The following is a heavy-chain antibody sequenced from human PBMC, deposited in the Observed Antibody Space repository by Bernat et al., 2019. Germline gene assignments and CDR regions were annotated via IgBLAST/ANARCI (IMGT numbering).Heavy chain of an antibody. J-gene: IGHJ4*02. CDR2: INHSGST. CDR3: ARGASSSAFAFDF. Sequence: QVQLQQWGAGLLKPSETLSLTCAVYGGSFSGYYWTWVRQSPGKGLEWIGEINHSGSTNYNPSLKSRVTISVDSSKNKFSLKLSSVTAADTAVYYCARGASSSAFAFDFWGQGTPVTVSS. V-gene: IGHV4-34*01. CDR1: GGSFSGYY. D-gene: IGHD3-10*01.